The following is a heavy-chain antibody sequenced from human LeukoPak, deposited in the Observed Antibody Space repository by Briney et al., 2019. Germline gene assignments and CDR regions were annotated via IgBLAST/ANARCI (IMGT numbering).Heavy chain of an antibody. CDR2: IKQDGSEK. Sequence: GGSLRLSCAASGFTFSSYAMSWVRQAPGKGLEWVANIKQDGSEKYYVDSVKGRFTISRDNAKNSLYLQMNSLRAEDTAVYYCARSRQSADYDFWSGYRPYDAFDIWGQGTMVTVSS. D-gene: IGHD3-3*01. V-gene: IGHV3-7*01. CDR3: ARSRQSADYDFWSGYRPYDAFDI. CDR1: GFTFSSYA. J-gene: IGHJ3*02.